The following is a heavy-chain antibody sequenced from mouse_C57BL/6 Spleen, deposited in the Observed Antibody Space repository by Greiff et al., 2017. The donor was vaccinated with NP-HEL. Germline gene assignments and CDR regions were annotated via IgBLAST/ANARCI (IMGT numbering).Heavy chain of an antibody. Sequence: EVMLVESGGGLVQPGGSLKLSCAASGFTFSDYYMYWFRQTPANRLEWVAYISNGGGSTYYPDTVKGRFTISRDHAKNTLYLQMSRLKSEYTAMYYCASYSNSAWFAYWGQGTLVTVSA. D-gene: IGHD2-5*01. CDR3: ASYSNSAWFAY. CDR1: GFTFSDYY. CDR2: ISNGGGST. V-gene: IGHV5-12*01. J-gene: IGHJ3*01.